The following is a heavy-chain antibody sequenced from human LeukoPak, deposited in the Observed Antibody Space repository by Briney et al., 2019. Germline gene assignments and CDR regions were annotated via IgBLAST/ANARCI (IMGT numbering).Heavy chain of an antibody. J-gene: IGHJ4*02. CDR2: IYTSGST. D-gene: IGHD3-10*01. Sequence: PSETLSLTCTVSGGSISSGDYYWSWIRQPAGKGLEWIGRIYTSGSTKYNPSLKSRVTISLDTSENQFSLKLTSVTAADTAVYYCARARVWFGELEDWGQGTLVTVSS. CDR3: ARARVWFGELED. V-gene: IGHV4-61*02. CDR1: GGSISSGDYY.